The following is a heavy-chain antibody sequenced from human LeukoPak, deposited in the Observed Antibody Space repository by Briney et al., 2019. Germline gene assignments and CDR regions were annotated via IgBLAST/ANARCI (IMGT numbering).Heavy chain of an antibody. CDR1: GFTFSSYW. Sequence: GGSLRLSCAASGFTFSSYWMSWVRQAPGKGLEWVANIKQDGSEKYYVDSVKGRFTISRDNAKNSLYLQMNSLRAEDTAVYYCARRYYDILTGYYWLDPWSQGTLVTVSS. J-gene: IGHJ5*02. CDR3: ARRYYDILTGYYWLDP. V-gene: IGHV3-7*01. D-gene: IGHD3-9*01. CDR2: IKQDGSEK.